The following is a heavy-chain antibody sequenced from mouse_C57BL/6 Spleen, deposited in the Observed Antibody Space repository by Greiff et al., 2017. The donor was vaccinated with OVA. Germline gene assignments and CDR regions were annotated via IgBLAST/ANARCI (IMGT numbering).Heavy chain of an antibody. V-gene: IGHV1-50*01. Sequence: VQLQQPGAELVKPGASVKLSCKASGYTFTSYWMQWVKQRPGQGLEWIGEIDPSDSYTNYNQKFKGKATLTVDTSSSTAYMQLSSLTSEDSAVYYCAAYYSNHVHAMDYWGQGTSVTVSS. J-gene: IGHJ4*01. CDR1: GYTFTSYW. CDR3: AAYYSNHVHAMDY. CDR2: IDPSDSYT. D-gene: IGHD2-5*01.